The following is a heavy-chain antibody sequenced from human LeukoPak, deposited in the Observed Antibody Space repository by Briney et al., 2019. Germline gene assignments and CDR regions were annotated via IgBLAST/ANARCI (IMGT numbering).Heavy chain of an antibody. V-gene: IGHV4-34*01. CDR1: GGSFSGYY. Sequence: SETLSLTCAVYGGSFSGYYWSWIRQPPGKGLEWIGEINHSGSTNYNPSLKSRVTISVDTSKNQFSLKLSSVTAADTAVYYCARGYREGYYDSSCTGKLLDYWGQGTLVTVSS. D-gene: IGHD3-22*01. CDR3: ARGYREGYYDSSCTGKLLDY. CDR2: INHSGST. J-gene: IGHJ4*02.